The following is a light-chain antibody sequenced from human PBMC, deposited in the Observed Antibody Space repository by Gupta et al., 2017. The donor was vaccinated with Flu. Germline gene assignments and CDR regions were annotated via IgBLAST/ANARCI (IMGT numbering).Light chain of an antibody. Sequence: EIELTQSPCTLSLSRGERATLSCRASQTVSSNYLSWYQQRLGQAPRLLIFDASSRATGIPDRFRGSGSGTDCTLIIIRLEPEDVAVYYCKQYVKAQGWTFGQGTRLEIK. CDR3: KQYVKAQGWT. CDR2: DAS. J-gene: IGKJ1*01. CDR1: QTVSSNY. V-gene: IGKV3-20*01.